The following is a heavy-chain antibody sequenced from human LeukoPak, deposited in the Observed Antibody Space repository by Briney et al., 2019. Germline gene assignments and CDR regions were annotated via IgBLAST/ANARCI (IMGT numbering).Heavy chain of an antibody. CDR1: GFSFTAYA. D-gene: IGHD3-16*01. J-gene: IGHJ4*02. Sequence: GGSLRLSCAASGFSFTAYAMSWFRRAPGKGLEWVANIHDDGTVKNYVDSVKGRFTISRDDARNSVSLQLTRLRADDTALYYCARGRGWVDHWGQGTLVTVSS. CDR3: ARGRGWVDH. V-gene: IGHV3-7*01. CDR2: IHDDGTVK.